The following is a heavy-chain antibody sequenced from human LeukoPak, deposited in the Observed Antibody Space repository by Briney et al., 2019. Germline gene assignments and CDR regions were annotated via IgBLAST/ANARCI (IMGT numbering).Heavy chain of an antibody. CDR2: ISPSGSAI. D-gene: IGHD1-1*01. Sequence: GGSLRLSCADSESILSTNAVNWVRQAPGRGLEWVSSISPSGSAIFYAGSVKGRFTISRDNAKNSLYLQMNSLRAEDTALYFCATGIRERGFDSWGQGTLVTVSS. CDR3: ATGIRERGFDS. J-gene: IGHJ4*02. CDR1: ESILSTNA. V-gene: IGHV3-21*01.